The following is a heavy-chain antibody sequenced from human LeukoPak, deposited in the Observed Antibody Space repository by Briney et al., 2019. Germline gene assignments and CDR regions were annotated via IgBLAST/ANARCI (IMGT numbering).Heavy chain of an antibody. CDR2: ISYDGSNK. J-gene: IGHJ4*02. D-gene: IGHD5-24*01. Sequence: GGSLRLSCAASGLNFSSRWMNWVRQAPGKGLEWVAVISYDGSNKYYADSVKGRFTISRDNSKNTLYLQMNSLRAEDTAVYYCAKRDGYNLYYFDYWGQGTLVAVSS. CDR1: GLNFSSRW. CDR3: AKRDGYNLYYFDY. V-gene: IGHV3-30*18.